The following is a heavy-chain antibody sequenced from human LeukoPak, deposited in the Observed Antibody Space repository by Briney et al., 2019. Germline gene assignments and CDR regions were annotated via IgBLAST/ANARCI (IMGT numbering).Heavy chain of an antibody. CDR1: GFTFSSYA. V-gene: IGHV3-23*01. J-gene: IGHJ4*02. Sequence: GGPLRLSCAASGFTFSSYAMSWVRQAPGKGLEWVSGISGNGVNTYHADSVKGRFTISRDNSKNTLYLQMNSLRAEDTAVYYCAREPGLGGGNGFDYWGQGTLVTVSS. CDR3: AREPGLGGGNGFDY. CDR2: ISGNGVNT. D-gene: IGHD4-23*01.